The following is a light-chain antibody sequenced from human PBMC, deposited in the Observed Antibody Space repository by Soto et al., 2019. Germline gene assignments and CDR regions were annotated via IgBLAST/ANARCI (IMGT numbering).Light chain of an antibody. CDR1: SSNIGAPYG. V-gene: IGLV1-40*01. J-gene: IGLJ3*02. CDR2: GNN. Sequence: QSVLTQPPSVSGAPGRRVTISCTGSSSNIGAPYGVHWYQQLPGTAPKLLIYGNNNRPSGVPDRFSGSQSGTSASLAITGLQAEDEADYYCATWDDDVSGPVFGGGTQLTVL. CDR3: ATWDDDVSGPV.